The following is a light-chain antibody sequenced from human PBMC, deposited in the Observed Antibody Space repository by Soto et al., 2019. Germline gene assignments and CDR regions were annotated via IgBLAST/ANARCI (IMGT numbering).Light chain of an antibody. CDR3: SSYAGSPFV. CDR1: SSDIGGHNT. J-gene: IGLJ1*01. CDR2: EVS. Sequence: QSALTQPPSASGSPGQSVTISCTGTSSDIGGHNTVSWYQQHPGKAPKLLIYEVSERPSGVPDRFSGSRSGNTASLTVSGLQAEDEADYYCSSYAGSPFVFGTGTKVTVL. V-gene: IGLV2-8*01.